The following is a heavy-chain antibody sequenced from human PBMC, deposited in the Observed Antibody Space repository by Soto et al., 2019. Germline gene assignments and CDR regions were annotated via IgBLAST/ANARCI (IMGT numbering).Heavy chain of an antibody. CDR3: ATTYGGNTAFPYYFDY. Sequence: ASVKVSCKASGYTFTSYDINWVRQATGQGLEWMGWMNPNSGNTCYAQKFQGRVTMTRNTSTSTAYMDLSSLRSEDTAVYYCATTYGGNTAFPYYFDYWGHGTLVTVSS. D-gene: IGHD4-17*01. J-gene: IGHJ4*01. CDR1: GYTFTSYD. V-gene: IGHV1-8*01. CDR2: MNPNSGNT.